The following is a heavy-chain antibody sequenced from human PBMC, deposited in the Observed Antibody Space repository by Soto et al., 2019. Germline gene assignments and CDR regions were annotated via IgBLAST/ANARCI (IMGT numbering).Heavy chain of an antibody. V-gene: IGHV3-33*01. D-gene: IGHD2-15*01. Sequence: QVQLVESGGGVVQPGRSLRLSCAASGFTFSSYGMHWVRQAPGKGLEWVAVIWYDGSNKYYADSVKGRFTISRDNSKNTLYLQMNSLRAEDTAVYYCARARCSGGSCYSLFWFDPWGQGTLVTVSS. CDR1: GFTFSSYG. CDR3: ARARCSGGSCYSLFWFDP. J-gene: IGHJ5*02. CDR2: IWYDGSNK.